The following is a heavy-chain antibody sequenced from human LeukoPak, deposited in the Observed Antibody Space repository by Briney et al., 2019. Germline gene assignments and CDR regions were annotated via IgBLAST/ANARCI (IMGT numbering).Heavy chain of an antibody. D-gene: IGHD3-3*01. V-gene: IGHV4-30-4*07. Sequence: SETLSLTCAVSGGSISSGGYSWSWIRQPPGKGLEWIGYIYYSGSTYYNPSLKSRVTISVDTSKNQFSLKLSSVTAADTAVYYCARGVEEWLSFDYWGQGTLVTVSS. CDR3: ARGVEEWLSFDY. CDR1: GGSISSGGYS. CDR2: IYYSGST. J-gene: IGHJ4*02.